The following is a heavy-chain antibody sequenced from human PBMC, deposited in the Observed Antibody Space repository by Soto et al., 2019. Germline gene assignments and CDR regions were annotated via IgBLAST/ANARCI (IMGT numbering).Heavy chain of an antibody. J-gene: IGHJ6*02. Sequence: GGSLRLSCAASGFTFSSYGMHWVRQAPGKGLEWVAVIWYDGSNKYYADSVKGRFTISRDNSKNTLYLQRNSLRAEDTAVYYCARGAQGGDDYYYYYGMDVWGQGTTVTVSS. V-gene: IGHV3-33*01. CDR3: ARGAQGGDDYYYYYGMDV. CDR2: IWYDGSNK. D-gene: IGHD2-21*01. CDR1: GFTFSSYG.